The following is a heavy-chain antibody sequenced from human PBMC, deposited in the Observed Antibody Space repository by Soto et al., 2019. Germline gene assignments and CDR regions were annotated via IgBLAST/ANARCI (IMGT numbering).Heavy chain of an antibody. CDR1: GGTFSSYA. J-gene: IGHJ4*02. Sequence: QVQLVQSGAEVKKPGSSVKVSCKASGGTFSSYAISWVRQAPGQGLEWMGGIIPIFGTANYAQKFQRRVTITADESTCTAYMELSSLRSEDTAVYYCATQYCGGDCYSQPFDYWGQGTLVTVSS. V-gene: IGHV1-69*01. CDR3: ATQYCGGDCYSQPFDY. D-gene: IGHD2-21*02. CDR2: IIPIFGTA.